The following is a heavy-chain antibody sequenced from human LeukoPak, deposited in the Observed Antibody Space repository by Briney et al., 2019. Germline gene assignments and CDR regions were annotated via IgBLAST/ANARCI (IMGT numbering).Heavy chain of an antibody. Sequence: PGGSLRLSCAATGFSFSSYWMHWVRQAPGKGLVWVSRINSDGSSTSYADSVKGRFTISRDNAKNTLYLQMNSLRSDDTAVYYCARTGSHTLYNWFDPWGQGTLVTVSS. CDR3: ARTGSHTLYNWFDP. V-gene: IGHV3-74*01. D-gene: IGHD3-10*01. J-gene: IGHJ5*02. CDR2: INSDGSST. CDR1: GFSFSSYW.